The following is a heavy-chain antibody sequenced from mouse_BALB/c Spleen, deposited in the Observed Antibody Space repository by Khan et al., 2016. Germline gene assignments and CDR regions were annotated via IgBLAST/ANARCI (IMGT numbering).Heavy chain of an antibody. CDR3: ARDLDY. CDR1: GYTFTTYW. V-gene: IGHV1-7*01. Sequence: QVQLKQSGPELSKPGASVRMSCRASGYTFTTYWMHWVKQRPGQGLEWIGYINPTTYYTEYNQKFKDKASLTADKSSSTAYMQLRSLTSEDSAIYYCARDLDYWGPVTTVTVSS. J-gene: IGHJ2*01. CDR2: INPTTYYT.